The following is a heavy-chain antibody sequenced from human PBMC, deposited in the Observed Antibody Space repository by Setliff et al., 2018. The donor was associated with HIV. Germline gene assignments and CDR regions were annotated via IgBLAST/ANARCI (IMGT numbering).Heavy chain of an antibody. J-gene: IGHJ4*02. Sequence: SETLSLTCAVSGYSISSGYYWGWIRQPPGKGLEWIGSIYHSGSTYYNPSLKSRVTISVDTSKNQFSLKLSSVTAADTAVYYCARDDYLDSSGYEGASYWGRGTLVTVSS. CDR1: GYSISSGYY. CDR3: ARDDYLDSSGYEGASY. CDR2: IYHSGST. D-gene: IGHD3-22*01. V-gene: IGHV4-38-2*02.